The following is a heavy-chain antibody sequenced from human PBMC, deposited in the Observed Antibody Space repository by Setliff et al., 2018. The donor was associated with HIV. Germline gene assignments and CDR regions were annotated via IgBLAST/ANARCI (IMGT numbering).Heavy chain of an antibody. Sequence: GSLRLSCAASGCTFSNYAMRWVRQAPGKGLAWVSGISGSGISTYNADSVKGRFTISRDNSNNTLYLQMNSLRAEDTAVYYCAKSGYCGRPDSFDIWGQGTMVTVSS. V-gene: IGHV3-23*01. CDR1: GCTFSNYA. CDR3: AKSGYCGRPDSFDI. D-gene: IGHD2-15*01. J-gene: IGHJ3*02. CDR2: ISGSGIST.